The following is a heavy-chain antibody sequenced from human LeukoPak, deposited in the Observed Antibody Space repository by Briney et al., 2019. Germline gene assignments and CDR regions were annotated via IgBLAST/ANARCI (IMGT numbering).Heavy chain of an antibody. CDR2: IRSDGST. J-gene: IGHJ3*02. D-gene: IGHD1-26*01. Sequence: GVSLRLSCAASGFTVSSNYMSWVRQAPGKGLEWVSVIRSDGSTNHADSVKGRFTISRDNSKNTLYLQMNNLRAEDTAMYYCAREMYSGMYNDAFDIWGQGTKVTVSS. V-gene: IGHV3-53*01. CDR3: AREMYSGMYNDAFDI. CDR1: GFTVSSNY.